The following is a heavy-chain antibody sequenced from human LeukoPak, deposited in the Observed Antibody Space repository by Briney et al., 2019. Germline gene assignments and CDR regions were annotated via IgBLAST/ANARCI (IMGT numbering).Heavy chain of an antibody. D-gene: IGHD5-12*01. V-gene: IGHV7-4-1*02. CDR1: GYTFTSYA. J-gene: IGHJ4*02. CDR2: INTNTGNP. CDR3: ARKVYSGYDRLYYFDY. Sequence: ASVKVSCKASGYTFTSYAMNWVRHAPGQGLEWMGWINTNTGNPTYAQGFTGRFVFSLATSVSTAYLQISSLKAEDTAVYYCARKVYSGYDRLYYFDYWGQGTLVTVSS.